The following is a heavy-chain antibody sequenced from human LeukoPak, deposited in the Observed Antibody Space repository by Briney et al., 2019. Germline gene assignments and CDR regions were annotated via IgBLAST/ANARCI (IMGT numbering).Heavy chain of an antibody. D-gene: IGHD3-9*01. Sequence: ASVKVSCKASGYTFTSYDINWVRQATGQGLEWMGWMNPNSGNTGYAQKFQGRVTMTRNTSISTAYMELSSLRSEDTAVYYCARGLGVLRYFDWLADYYYYGMDVWGQGTTVIVSS. J-gene: IGHJ6*02. V-gene: IGHV1-8*01. CDR3: ARGLGVLRYFDWLADYYYYGMDV. CDR2: MNPNSGNT. CDR1: GYTFTSYD.